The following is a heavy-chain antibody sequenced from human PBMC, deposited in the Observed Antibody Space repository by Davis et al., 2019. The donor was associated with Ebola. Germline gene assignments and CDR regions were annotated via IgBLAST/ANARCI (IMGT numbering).Heavy chain of an antibody. Sequence: GESLKISCAASGFTFSDYYMSWIRQAPGKGLEWVSYISSSSSYTNYADSVKGRFTISRDNAKNTVYMQMNSLRAEDTAVYYCARDLYFGIDVWGKGTTVTVSS. J-gene: IGHJ6*04. CDR1: GFTFSDYY. V-gene: IGHV3-11*06. CDR3: ARDLYFGIDV. CDR2: ISSSSSYT.